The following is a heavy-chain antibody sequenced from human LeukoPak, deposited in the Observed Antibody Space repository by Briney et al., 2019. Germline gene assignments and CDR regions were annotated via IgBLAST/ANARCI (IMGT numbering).Heavy chain of an antibody. CDR3: AKDQVISGSEASDI. CDR2: ISYDGSNK. CDR1: GFTFSNYA. Sequence: AGGSLRLSCAASGFTFSNYAMHWVRQAPGKGLEWVAVISYDGSNKYYADSVKGRFTISRGNSWNTLYLQMSSLRAEDTAVYYCAKDQVISGSEASDIWGQGTMVTVSS. D-gene: IGHD2-21*01. J-gene: IGHJ3*02. V-gene: IGHV3-30*18.